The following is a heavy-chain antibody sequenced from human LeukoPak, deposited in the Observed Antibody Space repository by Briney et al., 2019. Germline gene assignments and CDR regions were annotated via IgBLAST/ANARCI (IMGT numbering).Heavy chain of an antibody. J-gene: IGHJ4*02. D-gene: IGHD5-24*01. CDR1: GGSISGYY. CDR2: IYYSGST. V-gene: IGHV4-59*08. CDR3: ARGDGYNYYFGY. Sequence: SETLSLTCTVSGGSISGYYWSWIRQPPGKGLEWIGYIYYSGSTNCNPSLKSRVTISVDTSKNQFSLKLSSVTAADTAVYYCARGDGYNYYFGYWGQGTLVTVSS.